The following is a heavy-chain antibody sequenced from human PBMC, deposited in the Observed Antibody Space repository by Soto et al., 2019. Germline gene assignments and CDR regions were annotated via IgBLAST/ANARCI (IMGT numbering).Heavy chain of an antibody. Sequence: GGSLRLSCAASGFTFSSYAMHWVRQAPSKGLEWVAVISYDGSNKYYADSVKGRFTISRDNSKNTLYLQMNSLRAEDTAVYYCARDTFNRGAVAGPIDYWGLGTLVTVSS. CDR2: ISYDGSNK. J-gene: IGHJ4*02. V-gene: IGHV3-30-3*01. CDR1: GFTFSSYA. CDR3: ARDTFNRGAVAGPIDY. D-gene: IGHD6-19*01.